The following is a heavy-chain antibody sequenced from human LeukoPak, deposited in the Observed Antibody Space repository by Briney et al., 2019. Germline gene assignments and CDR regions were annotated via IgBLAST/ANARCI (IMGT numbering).Heavy chain of an antibody. J-gene: IGHJ4*02. D-gene: IGHD3-9*01. CDR1: GGSISSSHW. CDR3: ARVDYDILTGYSIYFDY. CDR2: IYHSGST. V-gene: IGHV4-4*02. Sequence: SETLSLTCAVSGGSISSSHWWSWVRQPPGKGLEWIGEIYHSGSTDYNPSLKSRVTISVDKSKNQFSLKLTSVTAADTAVYYCARVDYDILTGYSIYFDYWGQGMLVTVSS.